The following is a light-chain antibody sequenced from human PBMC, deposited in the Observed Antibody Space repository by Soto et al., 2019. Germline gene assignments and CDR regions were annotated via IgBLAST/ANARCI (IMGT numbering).Light chain of an antibody. J-gene: IGKJ1*01. Sequence: ITCRASQSISSNLAWYQHKPGQAPRLLTYGASTRATGIPARFSGSGSGTDFTLTISSLEPEDFAVYYCQQRSNWSTFGQGTKVDNK. CDR3: QQRSNWST. V-gene: IGKV3-11*01. CDR2: GAS. CDR1: QSISSN.